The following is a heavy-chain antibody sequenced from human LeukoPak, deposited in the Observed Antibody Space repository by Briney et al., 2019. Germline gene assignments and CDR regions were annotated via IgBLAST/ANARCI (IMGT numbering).Heavy chain of an antibody. D-gene: IGHD6-19*01. Sequence: GGSLRLSCAASGFTLSKYWMHWVRQAPGKGLAWVSRISSDGTTTAYADSVKGRFTLSRDNSKNTLSLQMNSLRAEDTAVYYCARVDSSDWNAYFYYLDVWGKGTTVTVSS. CDR3: ARVDSSDWNAYFYYLDV. V-gene: IGHV3-74*01. J-gene: IGHJ6*03. CDR1: GFTLSKYW. CDR2: ISSDGTTT.